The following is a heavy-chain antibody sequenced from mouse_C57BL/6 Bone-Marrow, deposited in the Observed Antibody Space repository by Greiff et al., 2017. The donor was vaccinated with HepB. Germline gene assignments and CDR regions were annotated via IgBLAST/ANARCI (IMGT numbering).Heavy chain of an antibody. D-gene: IGHD2-1*01. J-gene: IGHJ2*01. V-gene: IGHV1-26*01. CDR2: INPNNGGT. Sequence: EVQLQQSGPELVKPGASVKISCKASGYTFTDYYMNWVKQSHGKSLEWIGDINPNNGGTSYNQKFKGKATFTVDKSSSTAYMELRSLTSEDSAVYYCARNYGNYWGQGTTLTVSS. CDR3: ARNYGNY. CDR1: GYTFTDYY.